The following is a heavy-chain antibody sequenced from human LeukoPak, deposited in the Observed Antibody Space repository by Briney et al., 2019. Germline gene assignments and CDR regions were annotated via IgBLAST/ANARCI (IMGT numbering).Heavy chain of an antibody. CDR1: GFTFSSFA. D-gene: IGHD1-26*01. J-gene: IGHJ4*02. CDR2: ISGSGGST. Sequence: GGSLRLSCAASGFTFSSFAMTWVRQAPGKGLEWVSTISGSGGSTYYADSVKGRFTISRDNSKNTLYLQMNSLRAEDTAVYYCAKTMGAIDHDYWGQGTLVTVSS. V-gene: IGHV3-23*01. CDR3: AKTMGAIDHDY.